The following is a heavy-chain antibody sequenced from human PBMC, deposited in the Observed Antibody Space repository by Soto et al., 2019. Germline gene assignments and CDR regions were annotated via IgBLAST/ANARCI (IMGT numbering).Heavy chain of an antibody. J-gene: IGHJ4*02. CDR3: AKDKHSSSWYYPDY. D-gene: IGHD6-13*01. V-gene: IGHV3-9*01. CDR2: ISWNSGSI. Sequence: GGSVRLSCAASGFTFDDYAMHWVRQAPGKGLEWVSGISWNSGSIGYADSVKGRFTISRDNAKNSLYLQMNSLRAEDTALYYCAKDKHSSSWYYPDYWGQGTLVTVSS. CDR1: GFTFDDYA.